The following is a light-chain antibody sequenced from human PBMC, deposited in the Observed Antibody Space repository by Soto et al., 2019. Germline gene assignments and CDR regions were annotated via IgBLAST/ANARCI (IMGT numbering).Light chain of an antibody. Sequence: EIQMTQSPSSLSASVGERVTITCRASQSIDSYLNWYQQKPGKAPKLLIYAVSNVQSGVPSRFSGSGSGTDFSLTVSSLQPEDSATYYCQQTYSTPLYTFGQGTKLEIK. CDR2: AVS. V-gene: IGKV1-39*01. CDR1: QSIDSY. J-gene: IGKJ2*01. CDR3: QQTYSTPLYT.